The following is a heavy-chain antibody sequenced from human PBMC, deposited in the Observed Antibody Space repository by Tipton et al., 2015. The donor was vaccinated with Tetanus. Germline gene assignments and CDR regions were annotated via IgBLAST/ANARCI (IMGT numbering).Heavy chain of an antibody. CDR3: ARDRGVSRGVDY. Sequence: TLSLTCSVSGGSINSGGYYWSWLRQHPEKGLEWIGYIYYSGSTYYNPSLKSRVTISVDTSKNQFSLKLSSVTAADTAVYYCARDRGVSRGVDYWGQGTLVTVSS. V-gene: IGHV4-31*03. D-gene: IGHD3-10*01. J-gene: IGHJ4*02. CDR1: GGSINSGGYY. CDR2: IYYSGST.